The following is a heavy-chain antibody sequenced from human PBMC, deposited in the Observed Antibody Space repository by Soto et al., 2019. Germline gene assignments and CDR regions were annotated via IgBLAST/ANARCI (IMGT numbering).Heavy chain of an antibody. Sequence: PSEILSLTCTVSGGSISSSSYYWGWIRQPPGKGLEWIGSIYYSGSTYYNPSLKSRVTISVDTSKNQFSLKLSSVTAADTAVYYCARHAGSGWPKAGWFDPWGQGTLVTVSS. D-gene: IGHD6-19*01. CDR2: IYYSGST. CDR3: ARHAGSGWPKAGWFDP. V-gene: IGHV4-39*01. J-gene: IGHJ5*02. CDR1: GGSISSSSYY.